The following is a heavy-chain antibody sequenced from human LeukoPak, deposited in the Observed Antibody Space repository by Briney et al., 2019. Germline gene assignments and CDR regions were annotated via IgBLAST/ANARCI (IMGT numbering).Heavy chain of an antibody. J-gene: IGHJ5*02. CDR1: GASISSYY. CDR3: ARGSTGSSVDP. Sequence: KASETLSLTCTVSGASISSYYWGWIRQPPGKGLEWIGYIYYTGSTNYNPSLKSRVTISVDTSKNQFSLKLSSVTAADTAVYYCARGSTGSSVDPWGQGTLVTVSS. V-gene: IGHV4-59*01. D-gene: IGHD6-6*01. CDR2: IYYTGST.